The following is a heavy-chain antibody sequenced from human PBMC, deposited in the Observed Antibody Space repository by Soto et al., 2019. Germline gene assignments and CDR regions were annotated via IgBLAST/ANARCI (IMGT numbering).Heavy chain of an antibody. CDR1: GGSFSGYY. D-gene: IGHD6-6*01. Sequence: ASETLSLTCAVYGGSFSGYYWSWIRQPPGKGLEWIGEINHSGSTNYNPSLKSRVTISVDTSKNQFSLKLSSVTAADTAVYYCARGHLRIAARINYFDYWGQGTLVTVSS. CDR2: INHSGST. V-gene: IGHV4-34*01. CDR3: ARGHLRIAARINYFDY. J-gene: IGHJ4*02.